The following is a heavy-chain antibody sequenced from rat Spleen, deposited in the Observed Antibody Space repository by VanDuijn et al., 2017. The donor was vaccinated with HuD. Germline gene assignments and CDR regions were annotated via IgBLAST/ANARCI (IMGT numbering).Heavy chain of an antibody. Sequence: QVQLKESGPGLVQTSQTLSLTCTVSGFSLTSNSVHWVRQPPGKGLEWMGVIWTGGSTAYNSSFQSRLSVRRDISKSQVFLRMNSLQTEDTATYYCVRANRESYAHFDYWGQGVMVTVSS. J-gene: IGHJ2*01. D-gene: IGHD1-12*01. CDR1: GFSLTSNS. V-gene: IGHV2-30*01. CDR2: IWTGGST. CDR3: VRANRESYAHFDY.